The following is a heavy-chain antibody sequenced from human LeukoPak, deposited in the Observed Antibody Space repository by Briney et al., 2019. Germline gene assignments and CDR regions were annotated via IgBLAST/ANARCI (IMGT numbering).Heavy chain of an antibody. J-gene: IGHJ4*02. Sequence: GGSLRLSCAASGFTFSSYAMHWVRQAPGKGLEWVAVISYDGSNKYYADSVKGRFTISRDNSKNTLYLQMNSLRAEDTAVYYCANRAAGVYWGQGTLVTVSS. CDR2: ISYDGSNK. V-gene: IGHV3-30-3*01. D-gene: IGHD2-15*01. CDR1: GFTFSSYA. CDR3: ANRAAGVY.